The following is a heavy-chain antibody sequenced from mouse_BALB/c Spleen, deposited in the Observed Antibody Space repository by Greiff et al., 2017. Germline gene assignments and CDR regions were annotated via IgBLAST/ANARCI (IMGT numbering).Heavy chain of an antibody. J-gene: IGHJ3*01. CDR1: GYTFTSYT. CDR2: INPSSGYT. D-gene: IGHD3-1*01. V-gene: IGHV1-4*01. CDR3: ARNTARAAWFAY. Sequence: VQVVESGAELARPGASVKMSCKASGYTFTSYTMHWVKQRPGQGLEWIGYINPSSGYTNYNQKFKDKATLTADKSSSTAYMQLSSLTSEDSAVYYCARNTARAAWFAYWGQGTLVTVSA.